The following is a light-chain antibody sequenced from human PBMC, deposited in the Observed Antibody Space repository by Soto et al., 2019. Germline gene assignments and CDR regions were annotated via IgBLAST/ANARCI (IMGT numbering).Light chain of an antibody. CDR1: QSFSSSY. Sequence: EIVLTQSPGTLSLSPGERATLSCRASQSFSSSYLAWYQQKPGQAPRLLIYCASRRATGISDRFSGSGSRIGFPLTISRLERDDFAVYYCQQYGSSPPVYTFGQGNKLEIK. V-gene: IGKV3-20*01. CDR3: QQYGSSPPVYT. J-gene: IGKJ2*01. CDR2: CAS.